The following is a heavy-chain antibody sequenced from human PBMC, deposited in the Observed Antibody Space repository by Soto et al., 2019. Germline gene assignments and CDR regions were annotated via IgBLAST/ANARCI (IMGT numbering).Heavy chain of an antibody. J-gene: IGHJ6*02. D-gene: IGHD2-2*01. V-gene: IGHV4-61*01. CDR2: IYYSGST. Sequence: PSETLSLTCTVSGGSVSSGSYYWSWIRQPPGKGLEWIGYIYYSGSTSYNPSLKSRVTISVDTSKNQFSLKLRSVTAADTAVYYCARADGEQAQIIPYGMDVWGQATKVTVTS. CDR3: ARADGEQAQIIPYGMDV. CDR1: GGSVSSGSYY.